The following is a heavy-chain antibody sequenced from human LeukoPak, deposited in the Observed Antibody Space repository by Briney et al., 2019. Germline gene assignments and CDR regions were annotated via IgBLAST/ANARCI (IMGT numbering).Heavy chain of an antibody. Sequence: PGGSLRLSCAASGLTFDDCGMSWVRQAPGKGLEWVSGINWNGGSTGYADSVKGRFTISRDNAKNSLYLQMNSLRAEDTALYYCARDSSGWSHPFDYWGQGTLVTVSS. D-gene: IGHD6-19*01. CDR3: ARDSSGWSHPFDY. CDR2: INWNGGST. CDR1: GLTFDDCG. J-gene: IGHJ4*02. V-gene: IGHV3-20*04.